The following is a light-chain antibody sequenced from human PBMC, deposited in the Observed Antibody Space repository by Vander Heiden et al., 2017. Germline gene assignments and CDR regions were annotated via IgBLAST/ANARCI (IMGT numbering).Light chain of an antibody. J-gene: IGKJ2*01. CDR1: QSVSSN. V-gene: IGKV3-15*01. Sequence: EIVMTHSPATLSVSPGERATLSCRASQSVSSNLAWYQQKPGQAPRLLIYGASTRATGIPARFSGSGSGTEFTLTISRLQSEDFAVYYCQQYNNWPYTFGQGTKLEIK. CDR2: GAS. CDR3: QQYNNWPYT.